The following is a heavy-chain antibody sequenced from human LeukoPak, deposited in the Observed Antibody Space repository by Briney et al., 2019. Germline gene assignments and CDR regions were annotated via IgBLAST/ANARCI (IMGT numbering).Heavy chain of an antibody. CDR1: GFTFTTYA. CDR2: INGDGRNI. Sequence: GGSLRLSCAASGFTFTTYALTWVRQDPRKGLVWVSRINGDGRNINYADSVRGRFTISRDNAKNTQYLQMNSLRVEDTAVYYCTRDLMGYDVSTGLHHYYMDVWGQGTTVTVSS. J-gene: IGHJ6*02. CDR3: TRDLMGYDVSTGLHHYYMDV. D-gene: IGHD3-9*01. V-gene: IGHV3-74*01.